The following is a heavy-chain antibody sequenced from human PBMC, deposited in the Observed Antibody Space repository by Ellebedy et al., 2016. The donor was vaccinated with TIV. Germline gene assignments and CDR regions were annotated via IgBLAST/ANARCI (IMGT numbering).Heavy chain of an antibody. Sequence: SETLSLXCTVSDGSISGFYWSWIRQPPTKGLEWIGYVYYNVNTQYNPSLKSRVTISMDTSKNQFSLKLSSVTPADTAVYYCARPPMGKTAPLEYWGLGTLVTVSS. J-gene: IGHJ4*02. CDR1: DGSISGFY. V-gene: IGHV4-59*08. D-gene: IGHD3-10*01. CDR3: ARPPMGKTAPLEY. CDR2: VYYNVNT.